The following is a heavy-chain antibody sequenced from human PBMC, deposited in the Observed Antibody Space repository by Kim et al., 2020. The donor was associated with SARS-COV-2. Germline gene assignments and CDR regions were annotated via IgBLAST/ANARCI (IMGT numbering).Heavy chain of an antibody. CDR3: AKEGGPYYYDSSGYSDAFDI. J-gene: IGHJ3*02. CDR1: GFTFSSYG. Sequence: GGSLRLSCAASGFTFSSYGMHWVRQAPGKGLEWVAVISHDGSNKYYADSVKGRFTISRDNSKNTLYLQMNSLRAEDTAVYYCAKEGGPYYYDSSGYSDAFDIWGQGTMVTVSS. D-gene: IGHD3-22*01. V-gene: IGHV3-30*18. CDR2: ISHDGSNK.